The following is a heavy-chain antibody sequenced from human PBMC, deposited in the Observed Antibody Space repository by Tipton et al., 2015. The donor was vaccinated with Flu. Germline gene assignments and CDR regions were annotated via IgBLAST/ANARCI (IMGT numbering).Heavy chain of an antibody. CDR3: ALTLLTSLDY. CDR2: INPDSGGT. V-gene: IGHV1-2*02. J-gene: IGHJ4*02. CDR1: GYTFANFY. D-gene: IGHD3-16*01. Sequence: QSGAEVKKPGASVKVSCKASGYTFANFYMHWVRQAPGQGLEWMGWINPDSGGTSYAQNFQGRVTMTRDTSISTAYMELSSLRSDDTAIYYCALTLLTSLDYWGQGTLVTVSS.